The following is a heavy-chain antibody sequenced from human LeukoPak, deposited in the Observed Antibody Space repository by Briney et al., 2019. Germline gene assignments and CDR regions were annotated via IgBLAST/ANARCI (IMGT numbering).Heavy chain of an antibody. CDR2: INHDGSEK. D-gene: IGHD3-10*01. Sequence: GGSLRLSCAASGFSFSYYWMTWVRQAPGMGLEWVANINHDGSEKYYVDSVKGRFTISRDNADNSASLQMNSLRAEDTAVYYCARDIIWGQGTLVTVSS. V-gene: IGHV3-7*01. CDR3: ARDII. CDR1: GFSFSYYW. J-gene: IGHJ4*02.